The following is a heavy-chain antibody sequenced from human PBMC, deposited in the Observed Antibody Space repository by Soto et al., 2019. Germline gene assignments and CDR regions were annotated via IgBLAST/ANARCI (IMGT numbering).Heavy chain of an antibody. CDR1: GFTFSSYA. D-gene: IGHD3-22*01. V-gene: IGHV3-23*01. CDR3: AKDVVVIAGFLAD. J-gene: IGHJ4*02. Sequence: EVQLLESGGGLVQPGGSLRLSCAASGFTFSSYAMSWVRQAPGKGLEWVSAISGSGGSTYYADSVKGRFTISRDNSKNTLYLQIVRLGAADTAVYYCAKDVVVIAGFLADWGQGTLVTVSS. CDR2: ISGSGGST.